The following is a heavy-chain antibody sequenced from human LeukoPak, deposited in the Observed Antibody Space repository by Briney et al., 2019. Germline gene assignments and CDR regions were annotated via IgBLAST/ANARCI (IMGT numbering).Heavy chain of an antibody. J-gene: IGHJ4*02. D-gene: IGHD3-22*01. V-gene: IGHV3-21*01. CDR2: ISSSSSYI. CDR1: GFSFSSYS. Sequence: GGSLRLSCAASGFSFSSYSMNWVRQAPGKGLEWVSSISSSSSYIYYADSVKGRFTISRDNAKNSLYLQMNSLRAEDTAVYYCARSVPRDDSSGYDGDYFDYWGQGTLVTVSS. CDR3: ARSVPRDDSSGYDGDYFDY.